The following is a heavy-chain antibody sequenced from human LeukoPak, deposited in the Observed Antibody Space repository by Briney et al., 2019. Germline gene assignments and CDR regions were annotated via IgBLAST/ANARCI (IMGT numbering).Heavy chain of an antibody. J-gene: IGHJ2*01. CDR3: ARVVSYYGSSYRLLDL. D-gene: IGHD3-10*01. Sequence: AGGSLRLSCEASGFSFSTYGMHWVRQAPGKGLEWVALIWFDGSNKHYADSVKGRFTISRDNSKNTMYLQMDSLRAEVTAVYYCARVVSYYGSSYRLLDLWGRGTLVTVSS. V-gene: IGHV3-33*01. CDR2: IWFDGSNK. CDR1: GFSFSTYG.